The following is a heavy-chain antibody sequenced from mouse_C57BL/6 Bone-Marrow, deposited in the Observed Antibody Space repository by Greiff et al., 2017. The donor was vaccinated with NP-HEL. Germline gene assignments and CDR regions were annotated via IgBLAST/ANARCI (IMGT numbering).Heavy chain of an antibody. Sequence: EVKLVESGGGLVQPGGSLKLSCAASGFTFSDYYMYWVRQTPEKRLEWVAYISNGGGSTYYPDTVKGRFTISRDNATNTLYLQMSRLKSEDTAMYYWARRRGENSSPYSNYDAMDYWGQGASVTVSS. CDR2: ISNGGGST. CDR1: GFTFSDYY. V-gene: IGHV5-12*01. CDR3: ARRRGENSSPYSNYDAMDY. J-gene: IGHJ4*01. D-gene: IGHD2-5*01.